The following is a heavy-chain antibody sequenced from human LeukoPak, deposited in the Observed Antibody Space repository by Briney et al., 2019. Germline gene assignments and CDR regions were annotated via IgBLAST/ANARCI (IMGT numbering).Heavy chain of an antibody. D-gene: IGHD2-2*01. V-gene: IGHV3-23*01. CDR1: GFTFSSYA. CDR3: AKAIVVVPAAIRAFDY. J-gene: IGHJ4*02. Sequence: PGGSLRLSCAASGFTFSSYAMSWVRQAPGKGLEWVSAISGGGGSTYYADSVKGRFTISRDNSKNTLYLQMNSLKAEDTAVYYCAKAIVVVPAAIRAFDYWGQGTLVTVSS. CDR2: ISGGGGST.